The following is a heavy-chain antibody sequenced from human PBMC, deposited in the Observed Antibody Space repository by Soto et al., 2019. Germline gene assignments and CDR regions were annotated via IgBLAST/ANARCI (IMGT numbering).Heavy chain of an antibody. V-gene: IGHV3-23*01. CDR3: AKDLVDSSSWDYFDY. CDR2: ISGSGGST. D-gene: IGHD6-13*01. CDR1: GFTFSSYA. Sequence: GGSLRLSCAASGFTFSSYAMSWVRQAPGKGLEWVSAISGSGGSTYYADSVKGRFTISRDNSKNTLYLQMNSLRAEDTAVYYCAKDLVDSSSWDYFDYWGQGTLVTVSS. J-gene: IGHJ4*02.